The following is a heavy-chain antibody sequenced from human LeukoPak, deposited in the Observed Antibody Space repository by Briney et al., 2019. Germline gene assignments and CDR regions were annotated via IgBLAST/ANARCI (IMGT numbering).Heavy chain of an antibody. D-gene: IGHD6-19*01. J-gene: IGHJ4*02. CDR1: GFTFSSYW. V-gene: IGHV3-7*01. Sequence: GGSLRLSCAASGFTFSSYWMSWVRQAPGKGLEWVANIKQDGSEKYYVDSVKGRFTISRDNAKNYLYLQMNSLRADDTAVYYCAVGGWYFSSWGQGTLVTVSS. CDR3: AVGGWYFSS. CDR2: IKQDGSEK.